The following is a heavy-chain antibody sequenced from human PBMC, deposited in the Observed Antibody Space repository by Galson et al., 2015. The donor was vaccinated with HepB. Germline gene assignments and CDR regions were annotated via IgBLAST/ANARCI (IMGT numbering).Heavy chain of an antibody. Sequence: ETLSLTCAVSGGSISSSSYYWGWIRQPPGKGLEWIGSIYYSGSTYYNPSLKSRVAISVDTSKNQFSLKLSSVTAADTAVYYCFTMVRGVLYYFDYWGQGTLVTVSS. CDR1: GGSISSSSYY. CDR2: IYYSGST. CDR3: FTMVRGVLYYFDY. V-gene: IGHV4-39*01. D-gene: IGHD3-10*01. J-gene: IGHJ4*02.